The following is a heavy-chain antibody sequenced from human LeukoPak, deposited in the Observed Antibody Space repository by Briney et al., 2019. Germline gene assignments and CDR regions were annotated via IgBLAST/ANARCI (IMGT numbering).Heavy chain of an antibody. CDR1: GGSISSGGYY. V-gene: IGHV4-31*03. CDR2: IYYSGST. D-gene: IGHD1-26*01. J-gene: IGHJ6*02. Sequence: SETLSLTCTVSGGSISSGGYYWSWIRQHPGKGLEWIGYIYYSGSTYYNPSLKSRVTISVDTSKNQFSLKLSSVTAADTAVYYCARDRSTSYYYGMDVWGQGTTVTVSS. CDR3: ARDRSTSYYYGMDV.